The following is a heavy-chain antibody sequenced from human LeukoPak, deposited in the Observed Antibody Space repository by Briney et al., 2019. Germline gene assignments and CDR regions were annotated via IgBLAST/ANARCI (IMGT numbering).Heavy chain of an antibody. CDR1: GFTVSSNY. J-gene: IGHJ4*02. CDR3: ARVLDSGSAIDY. Sequence: GGSLRLSCAASGFTVSSNYMSWVRQAPGKGLEWVSVIYSGGTIYYADSVKGRFTISRDNSRNTLYLQMNSLRAEDTAVYYCARVLDSGSAIDYWGQGTLVTVSS. V-gene: IGHV3-53*01. D-gene: IGHD1-26*01. CDR2: IYSGGTI.